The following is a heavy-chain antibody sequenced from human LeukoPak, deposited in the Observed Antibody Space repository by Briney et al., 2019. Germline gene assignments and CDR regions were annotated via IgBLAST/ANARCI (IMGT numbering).Heavy chain of an antibody. CDR3: ARDLVVVVPAAYNAFDI. CDR1: GGSISSGSYY. CDR2: IYTSGST. J-gene: IGHJ3*02. V-gene: IGHV4-61*02. Sequence: PSETLSLTCTVSGGSISSGSYYWSWIRQPAGKGLEWIGRIYTSGSTNYNPSLKSRVTISVDTSKNQFSLKLSSVTAADTAVYYCARDLVVVVPAAYNAFDIWGQGTMVTVSS. D-gene: IGHD2-2*01.